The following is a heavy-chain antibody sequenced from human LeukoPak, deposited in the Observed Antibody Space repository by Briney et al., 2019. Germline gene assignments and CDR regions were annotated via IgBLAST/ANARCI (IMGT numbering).Heavy chain of an antibody. CDR2: IKEDGSEK. CDR3: ATDSFRIFDY. CDR1: GFAFSSCW. Sequence: GGSLRLSCAASGFAFSSCWMNWVRQAPGKGLEWVAKIKEDGSEKYYVDSVKGRFTISRDNAENSLYLQMNSLRAEDTAVYYCATDSFRIFDYWGQGTLVTVSS. D-gene: IGHD2-15*01. V-gene: IGHV3-7*03. J-gene: IGHJ4*02.